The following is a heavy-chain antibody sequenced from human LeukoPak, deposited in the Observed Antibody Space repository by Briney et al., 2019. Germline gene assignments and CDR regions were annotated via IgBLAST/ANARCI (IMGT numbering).Heavy chain of an antibody. V-gene: IGHV1-46*01. CDR1: GYTFSNYY. J-gene: IGHJ4*02. Sequence: ASVKVSCKASGYTFSNYYMHWVRQAPGQGLEWMGIINPSGGSTTYAQKFQDRVTMTRDMSTSTIYLELSSLRSEDTAIYYCARQSQYCTNGVCYLIVDYWGQGTLVTVSP. D-gene: IGHD2-8*01. CDR2: INPSGGST. CDR3: ARQSQYCTNGVCYLIVDY.